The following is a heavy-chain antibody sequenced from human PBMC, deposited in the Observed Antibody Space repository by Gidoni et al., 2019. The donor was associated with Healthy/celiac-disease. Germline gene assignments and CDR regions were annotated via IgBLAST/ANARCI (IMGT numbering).Heavy chain of an antibody. J-gene: IGHJ6*02. V-gene: IGHV3-23*01. CDR2: ISGIGGST. CDR3: AKEGYSYGYGGYYYGMDV. CDR1: GVTFSSYA. D-gene: IGHD5-18*01. Sequence: EVQLLESGGGLVQPGGSLSISCAASGVTFSSYAMSWVSQAPGKGLEWVSAISGIGGSTYYADSVKGRFTISRDNSKNTLYLQMNSLRAEDTAVYYCAKEGYSYGYGGYYYGMDVWGQGTTVTVS.